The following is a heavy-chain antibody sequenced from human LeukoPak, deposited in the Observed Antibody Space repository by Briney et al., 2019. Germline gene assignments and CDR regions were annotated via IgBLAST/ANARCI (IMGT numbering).Heavy chain of an antibody. CDR2: ISGSGGST. D-gene: IGHD5-12*01. CDR1: GFTFSSYA. J-gene: IGHJ3*02. V-gene: IGHV3-23*01. CDR3: AKEEYSGYDAFDI. Sequence: GGSLRLSCAASGFTFSSYAMSWVRQAPGKGLEWVSAISGSGGSTYYADSVKGRFTISRGNSKNTLFFQMNSLRAEDTAVYYCAKEEYSGYDAFDIWGQGTMVTVSS.